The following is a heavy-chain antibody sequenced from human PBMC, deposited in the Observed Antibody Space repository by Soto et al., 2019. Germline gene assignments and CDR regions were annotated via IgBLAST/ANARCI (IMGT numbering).Heavy chain of an antibody. CDR1: GFTFSSYA. V-gene: IGHV3-23*01. CDR2: ISGSGGST. Sequence: EVQLLESGGGLVQPGGSLRLCCAASGFTFSSYAMRWVRQAPGKGLEWVSVISGSGGSTYYADSVKGRFTISRDNSKNTLYLQMNSLRAEDTAVYYCAKRAWGYFYFDYWGQGTLVTVSS. D-gene: IGHD1-26*01. J-gene: IGHJ4*02. CDR3: AKRAWGYFYFDY.